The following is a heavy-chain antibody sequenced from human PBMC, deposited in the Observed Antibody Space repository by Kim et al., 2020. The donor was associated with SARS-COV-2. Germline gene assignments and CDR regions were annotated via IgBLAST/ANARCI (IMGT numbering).Heavy chain of an antibody. CDR3: AKAPADGDYYY. CDR1: GFIFRNYG. V-gene: IGHV3-33*06. D-gene: IGHD4-17*01. J-gene: IGHJ4*02. Sequence: GGSLRLSCAASGFIFRNYGMHWVCQAPGKGLEWVAVIWYDGSIKYYADSVKGRFTISRDNSKNTLYLQMNSLRAEDTAVYYCAKAPADGDYYYWGQGTLVTVSS. CDR2: IWYDGSIK.